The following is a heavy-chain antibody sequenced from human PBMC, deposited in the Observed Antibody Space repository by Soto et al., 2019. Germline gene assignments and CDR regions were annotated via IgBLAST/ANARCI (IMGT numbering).Heavy chain of an antibody. Sequence: EVQLLESGGGLVQPGGSLRLSCAASGFTFSHYSMAWVRQTPEKGLEWVSGMSISGEKTFYADFVKGRFTVSRDSPKNTVYLQMNTLRAEDTAIYYCTRCDGFTDLWGQGTLVSVSS. CDR2: MSISGEKT. CDR3: TRCDGFTDL. V-gene: IGHV3-23*01. J-gene: IGHJ4*02. D-gene: IGHD2-21*02. CDR1: GFTFSHYS.